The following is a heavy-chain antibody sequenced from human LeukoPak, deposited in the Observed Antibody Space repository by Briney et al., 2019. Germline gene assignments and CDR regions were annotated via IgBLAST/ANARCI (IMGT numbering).Heavy chain of an antibody. CDR2: INSDGFRT. CDR1: GFTFSSYW. V-gene: IGHV3-74*01. D-gene: IGHD2-2*01. Sequence: GGSLRLSCAASGFTFSSYWMHWVRQVPGKGLVWVSRINSDGFRTNYADSVKGRFTISRDNAKNTLYLQMSSLRAEDTAVYYCARDFCTSITCYDLPVYWGQGIPVTVSS. J-gene: IGHJ4*02. CDR3: ARDFCTSITCYDLPVY.